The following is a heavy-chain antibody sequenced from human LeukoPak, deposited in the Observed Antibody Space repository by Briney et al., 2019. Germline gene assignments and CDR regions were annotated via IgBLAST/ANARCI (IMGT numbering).Heavy chain of an antibody. J-gene: IGHJ4*02. D-gene: IGHD1-26*01. CDR1: GFTFSDFA. Sequence: PGGSLRLSCGASGFTFSDFAMSWVRLAPGKGLEWVSSIEKDASRAYYADSVRGRFTVSRDNSKNTLYLQMSSPRVEDTALYYCAKQEGALIQNWCFDHWGLGTLVTVSS. CDR3: AKQEGALIQNWCFDH. CDR2: IEKDASRA. V-gene: IGHV3-23*03.